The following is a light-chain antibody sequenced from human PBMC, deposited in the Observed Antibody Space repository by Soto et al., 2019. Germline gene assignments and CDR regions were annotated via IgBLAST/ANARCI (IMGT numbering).Light chain of an antibody. CDR3: QQRFNWPPT. J-gene: IGKJ4*01. V-gene: IGKV3-11*01. CDR1: QSVSSF. CDR2: DAS. Sequence: EIVLTQSPATLSLSPGERATLSCRASQSVSSFLAWYQQKPGQAPRLLIYDASNRATGIPARFSGSGSGTDFTLTIGSLEPEDFALYYCQQRFNWPPTFGGGTKVEIK.